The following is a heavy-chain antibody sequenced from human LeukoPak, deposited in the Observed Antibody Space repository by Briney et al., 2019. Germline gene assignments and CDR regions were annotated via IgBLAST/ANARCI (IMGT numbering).Heavy chain of an antibody. V-gene: IGHV4-59*01. CDR3: ARETEYGSGSYCLDY. Sequence: SETLSLTCTVSGGSISSYYWSWIRQPPGKGLEWIGYIYYSGSTNYNPSLKSRVTISVDTSKNQFSLKLSSVTAADTAVYYCARETEYGSGSYCLDYWGQGTLVTVSS. CDR1: GGSISSYY. D-gene: IGHD3-10*01. J-gene: IGHJ4*02. CDR2: IYYSGST.